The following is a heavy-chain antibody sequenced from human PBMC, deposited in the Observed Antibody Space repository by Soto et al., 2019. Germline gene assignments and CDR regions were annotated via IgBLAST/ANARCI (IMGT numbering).Heavy chain of an antibody. CDR2: IYYSGST. J-gene: IGHJ6*02. CDR1: GGSISSSSYY. CDR3: ARDRHYYDSSGNHYYYGMDV. Sequence: SETLSLTCTVSGGSISSSSYYWGWIRQPPGKGLEWIGTIYYSGSTYYNPSLKSRVTISVDTSKNQFSLKLSSVTAADTAVYYCARDRHYYDSSGNHYYYGMDVWGQGTTVTVSS. V-gene: IGHV4-39*07. D-gene: IGHD3-22*01.